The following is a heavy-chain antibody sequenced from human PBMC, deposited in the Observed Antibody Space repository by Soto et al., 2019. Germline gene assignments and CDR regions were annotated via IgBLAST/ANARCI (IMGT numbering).Heavy chain of an antibody. J-gene: IGHJ4*02. V-gene: IGHV3-73*02. D-gene: IGHD3-9*01. CDR3: ARLSVGYDTLTGRGY. CDR2: IRSEVNSYAT. CDR1: GFTFTASA. Sequence: EVQLVESGGGLVQPGGSLELSCVVSGFTFTASAMHCVRQASGRGLEWVGRIRSEVNSYATAYAASVEGRFFISREDSKNTVYLQMNSLRTEDTAVYSCARLSVGYDTLTGRGYWGQGTLVIVSS.